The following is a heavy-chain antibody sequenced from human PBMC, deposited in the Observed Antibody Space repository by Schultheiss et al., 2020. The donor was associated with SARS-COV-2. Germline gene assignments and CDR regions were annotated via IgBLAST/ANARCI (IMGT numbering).Heavy chain of an antibody. CDR3: AKLDPYYDSSGYYMGYFQH. J-gene: IGHJ1*01. CDR2: ISGSGGST. D-gene: IGHD3-22*01. V-gene: IGHV3-23*01. Sequence: GESLKISCAASGFTFSSYAMSWVRQAPGKGLEWVSAISGSGGSTYYADSVKGRFTISRDNSKNTLYLQMNSLRAEDTAVYYCAKLDPYYDSSGYYMGYFQHWGQGTLVTVSS. CDR1: GFTFSSYA.